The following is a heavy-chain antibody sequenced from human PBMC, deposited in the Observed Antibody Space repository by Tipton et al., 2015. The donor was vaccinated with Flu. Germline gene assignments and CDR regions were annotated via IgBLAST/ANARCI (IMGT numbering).Heavy chain of an antibody. CDR2: ISYDGSNK. CDR1: GFTFSSYA. V-gene: IGHV3-30-3*01. D-gene: IGHD3-3*01. J-gene: IGHJ6*02. CDR3: ARVYYDFWSGYYFQDYYYGMDV. Sequence: SLRLSCAASGFTFSSYAMHWVRQAPGKGLEWVAVISYDGSNKYYADSVKGRFTISRDNSKNTLYLQMNSLRAEDTAVYYCARVYYDFWSGYYFQDYYYGMDVWGQGTTVTVSS.